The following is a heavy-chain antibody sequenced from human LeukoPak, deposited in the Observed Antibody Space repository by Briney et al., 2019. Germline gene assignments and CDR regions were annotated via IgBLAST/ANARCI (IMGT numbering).Heavy chain of an antibody. D-gene: IGHD6-19*01. CDR1: GFTFSSYG. V-gene: IGHV3-30*18. J-gene: IGHJ1*01. CDR2: ISYDGNNK. CDR3: AKDPAGWAVAAPFQN. Sequence: GGSLRLSCAASGFTFSSYGMHWVRQAPGKGLEWVSVISYDGNNKYYADSVNGRFTISRDNSKNTLYLQMNSLSAEDTAVYYCAKDPAGWAVAAPFQNWGQGTLVTVSS.